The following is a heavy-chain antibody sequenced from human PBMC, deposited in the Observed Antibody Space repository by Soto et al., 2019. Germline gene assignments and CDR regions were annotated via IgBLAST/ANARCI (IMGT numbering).Heavy chain of an antibody. J-gene: IGHJ5*02. Sequence: TGGSLRLSCAASGFTFSDYYMSWLRQAPGKGLEWVSYISSSGSTIYYADSVKGRFTISRDNAKNSLYLQMNSLRAEDTAVYYCARDRPPIAARPFGFDPWGQGTLVTVSS. V-gene: IGHV3-11*01. CDR2: ISSSGSTI. CDR1: GFTFSDYY. D-gene: IGHD6-6*01. CDR3: ARDRPPIAARPFGFDP.